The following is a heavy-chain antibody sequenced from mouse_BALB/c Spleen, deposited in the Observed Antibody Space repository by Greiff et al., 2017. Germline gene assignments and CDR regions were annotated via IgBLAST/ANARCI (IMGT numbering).Heavy chain of an antibody. Sequence: QVQLQQSGAELAKPGASVKMSCKASGYTFTIYWMHWVKQRPGQGLEWIGYINPSTGYTEYNQKFKDKATLTADKSSSTAYMQLSSLTSEDSAVYYCARPIYYGYDYAMDYWGQGTSVTVSS. D-gene: IGHD2-2*01. J-gene: IGHJ4*01. V-gene: IGHV1-7*01. CDR3: ARPIYYGYDYAMDY. CDR1: GYTFTIYW. CDR2: INPSTGYT.